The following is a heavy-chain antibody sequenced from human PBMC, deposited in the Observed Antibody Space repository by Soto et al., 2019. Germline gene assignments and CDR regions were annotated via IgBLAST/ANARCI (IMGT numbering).Heavy chain of an antibody. CDR1: GFTFSSYA. CDR2: ISSNGGST. V-gene: IGHV3-64D*08. CDR3: VKGESCSGGSCYYYYYGMDV. Sequence: VGSLRLSCSASGFTFSSYAMHWVRQAPGKGLEYVSAISSNGGSTYYADSVKGRFTISRDNSKNTLYLQMSSLRAEDTAVYYCVKGESCSGGSCYYYYYGMDVWGQGTTVTVSS. D-gene: IGHD2-15*01. J-gene: IGHJ6*02.